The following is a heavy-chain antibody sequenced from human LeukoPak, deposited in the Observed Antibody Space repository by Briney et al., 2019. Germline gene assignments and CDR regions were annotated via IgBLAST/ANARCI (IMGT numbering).Heavy chain of an antibody. J-gene: IGHJ3*02. CDR3: ARWGGIAAAGSYAFDI. CDR2: IYSGGST. Sequence: GGSLRLSCAASGFTFSSYAMSWVRQAPGKGLEWVSVIYSGGSTYYADSVKGRFTISRDNSKNTLYLQMNSLRAEDTAVYYCARWGGIAAAGSYAFDIWGQGTMVTVSS. V-gene: IGHV3-53*01. D-gene: IGHD6-13*01. CDR1: GFTFSSYA.